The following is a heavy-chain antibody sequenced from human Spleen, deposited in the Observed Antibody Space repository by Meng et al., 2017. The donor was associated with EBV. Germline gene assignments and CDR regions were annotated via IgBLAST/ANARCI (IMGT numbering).Heavy chain of an antibody. CDR2: INHGGST. V-gene: IGHV4-34*01. J-gene: IGHJ4*02. D-gene: IGHD6-13*01. CDR3: ARSSRGRNSSWYDY. Sequence: QVQLLQWGLGLLKPSDTLSLTCAVYGGSFSGSYWSWIRQPPGQGLEWIGEINHGGSTNYNPSLKRRVTISGDTSKNQFSLKLSSVTAVDTAVYYCARSSRGRNSSWYDYWGPGTLVTVSS. CDR1: GGSFSGSY.